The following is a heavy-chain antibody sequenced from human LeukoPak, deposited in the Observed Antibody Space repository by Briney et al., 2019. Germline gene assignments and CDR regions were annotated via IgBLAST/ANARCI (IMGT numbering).Heavy chain of an antibody. CDR1: GFTFSSYA. J-gene: IGHJ4*02. CDR2: ISGSGGST. Sequence: PGGSLRLSCAASGFTFSSYAMSWVRQAPGKGLEWVSAISGSGGSTYYADSVKGRFTISRDNSKNTLYLQMNSLRAEDTAVYYCARGGYSSGWYTPGPFDYWGQGTLVTVSS. V-gene: IGHV3-23*01. CDR3: ARGGYSSGWYTPGPFDY. D-gene: IGHD6-19*01.